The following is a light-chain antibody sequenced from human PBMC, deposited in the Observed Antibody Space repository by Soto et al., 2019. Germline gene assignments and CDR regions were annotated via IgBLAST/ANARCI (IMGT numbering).Light chain of an antibody. CDR3: SSYAGSNNPYV. CDR1: SGDIGGYDY. V-gene: IGLV2-8*01. Sequence: QSVLTQPPSASGSPGQSVTISCTGTSGDIGGYDYVSWYQQHPGKAPKLMIYEVTKRPLGVPDRFSGSKSGNTASLTVSGLRAEDEADYYCSSYAGSNNPYVFGTGTKV. J-gene: IGLJ1*01. CDR2: EVT.